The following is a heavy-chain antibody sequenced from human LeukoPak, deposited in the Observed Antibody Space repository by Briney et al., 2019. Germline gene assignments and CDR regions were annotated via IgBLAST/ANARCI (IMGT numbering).Heavy chain of an antibody. J-gene: IGHJ5*02. CDR1: GYTFTSYD. Sequence: GASVKVSCKASGYTFTSYDINWVRQATGQGLEWMGWMNPNSGNTGYAQKFQGRVTMTRNTSISTAYMELSSLRSEDTAVYYCARDIVATSRHPGFDPWGQGTLSPSPQ. CDR2: MNPNSGNT. D-gene: IGHD5-12*01. CDR3: ARDIVATSRHPGFDP. V-gene: IGHV1-8*01.